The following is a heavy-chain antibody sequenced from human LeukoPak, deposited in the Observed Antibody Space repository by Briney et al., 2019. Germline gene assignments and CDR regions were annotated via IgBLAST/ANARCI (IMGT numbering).Heavy chain of an antibody. CDR1: GGTFSSYA. CDR3: ARDITIFGVAPPTWFDP. CDR2: IIPIFGTA. Sequence: SVKVSCKASGGTFSSYAISWVRQAPGQGLEWMGGIIPIFGTANYAQKFQGRVTITTDESTSTAYMELSSLRSEDTAVYYCARDITIFGVAPPTWFDPWGQGTLVTVSS. J-gene: IGHJ5*02. D-gene: IGHD3-3*01. V-gene: IGHV1-69*05.